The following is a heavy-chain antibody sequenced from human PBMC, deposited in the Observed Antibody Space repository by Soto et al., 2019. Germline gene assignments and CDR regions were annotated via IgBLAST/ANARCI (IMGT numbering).Heavy chain of an antibody. J-gene: IGHJ5*02. CDR1: GFTFDDYA. Sequence: PGGSLRLSCAASGFTFDDYAMHWARQAPGKGLEWVSGISWNSGSIGYADSVKGRFTISRDNAKNSLYLEMNSLRAEDTALYYCAKDIGHSSGWSFAVGFDPWGQGTLVTVSS. CDR3: AKDIGHSSGWSFAVGFDP. D-gene: IGHD6-19*01. CDR2: ISWNSGSI. V-gene: IGHV3-9*01.